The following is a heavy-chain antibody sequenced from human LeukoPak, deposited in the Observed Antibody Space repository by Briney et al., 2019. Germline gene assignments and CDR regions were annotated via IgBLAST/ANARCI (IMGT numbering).Heavy chain of an antibody. CDR2: INHSGST. D-gene: IGHD3-3*01. CDR3: ARVDYDFWSGYKTNWFDP. CDR1: GGSFSGYY. V-gene: IGHV4-34*01. Sequence: PSETLSLTCAVYGGSFSGYYWSWIRQPPGKGLEWIGAINHSGSTNYNPYLKSRVTISVDTSKNQFSLKLSSVTAADTAVYYCARVDYDFWSGYKTNWFDPWGQGTLVTVSS. J-gene: IGHJ5*02.